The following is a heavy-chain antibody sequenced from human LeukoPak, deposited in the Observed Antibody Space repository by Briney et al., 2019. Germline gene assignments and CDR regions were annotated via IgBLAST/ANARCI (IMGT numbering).Heavy chain of an antibody. CDR2: VYHTGTS. CDR3: ARALDTWSALDY. D-gene: IGHD5-18*01. J-gene: IGHJ4*02. CDR1: GDSITGYY. V-gene: IGHV4-59*01. Sequence: SETLSLTCTVSGDSITGYYWTWVRQPPGKGLEWIGYVYHTGTSNYNPSARSRITMSVDTSKNQYSMKLTSVTAADTAVYFCARALDTWSALDYWGLGTLVTVSS.